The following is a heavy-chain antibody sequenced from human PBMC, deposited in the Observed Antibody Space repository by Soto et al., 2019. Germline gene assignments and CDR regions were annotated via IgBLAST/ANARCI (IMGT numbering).Heavy chain of an antibody. CDR3: ARVQRYDRLTGSAPAYGMDV. J-gene: IGHJ6*02. Sequence: QVHLVQSGAEMKRAGSSVRVSCKGLGGTISSDAISWVRQAPGRGLEWLGGIIPVIGAPNYGQRFQGRITITADESTNTAYMELSSLRPEDTAIYYCARVQRYDRLTGSAPAYGMDVWGQGTTVTVSS. D-gene: IGHD3-9*01. V-gene: IGHV1-69*01. CDR1: GGTISSDA. CDR2: IIPVIGAP.